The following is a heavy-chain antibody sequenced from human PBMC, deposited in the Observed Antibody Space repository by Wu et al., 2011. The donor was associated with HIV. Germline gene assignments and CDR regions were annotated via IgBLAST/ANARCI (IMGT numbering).Heavy chain of an antibody. CDR1: GGTFNGHA. Sequence: QVQLVQSGAEVKKPGSSVKVSCKASGGTFNGHAMSWVRQAPGQGLEWMGGMVPMFGRATYAQKFQGRVTMTRDTSTSTVYMDLSSLRFEDTAVYYCARTYGDYDKFDYWGQGTLVTVSS. CDR2: MVPMFGRA. V-gene: IGHV1-69*05. CDR3: ARTYGDYDKFDY. D-gene: IGHD4-17*01. J-gene: IGHJ4*02.